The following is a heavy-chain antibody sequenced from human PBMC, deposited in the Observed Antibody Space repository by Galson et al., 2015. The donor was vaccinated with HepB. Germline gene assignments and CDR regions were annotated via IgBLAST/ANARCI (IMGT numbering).Heavy chain of an antibody. CDR2: IIPIFGIA. D-gene: IGHD2-2*01. CDR1: GGTFSSYA. Sequence: SVKVSCKASGGTFSSYAISWVRQAPGQGLEWMGGIIPIFGIANSAQKFQGRVTITADESTSTAYMELSSLRSEDTAVYYCARVKNIVVPAAMFYYGMDVWGQGTTVTVSS. CDR3: ARVKNIVVPAAMFYYGMDV. J-gene: IGHJ6*02. V-gene: IGHV1-69*13.